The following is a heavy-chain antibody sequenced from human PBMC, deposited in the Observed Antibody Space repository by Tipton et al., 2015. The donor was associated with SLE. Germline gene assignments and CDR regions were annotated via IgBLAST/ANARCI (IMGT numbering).Heavy chain of an antibody. CDR3: ARSYSSSFIFDY. CDR1: GFTFSSYS. CDR2: IKSKTDGGTT. D-gene: IGHD6-6*01. J-gene: IGHJ4*02. Sequence: SLRLSCAASGFTFSSYSMNWVRQAPGKGLEWVGRIKSKTDGGTTDYAAPVKGRFTISRDDSKNTLYLQMNSLKTEDTAVYYCARSYSSSFIFDYWGQGTLVTVSS. V-gene: IGHV3-15*01.